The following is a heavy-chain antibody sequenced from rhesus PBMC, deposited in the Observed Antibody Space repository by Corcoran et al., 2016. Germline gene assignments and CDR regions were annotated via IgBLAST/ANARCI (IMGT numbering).Heavy chain of an antibody. Sequence: QVTLKESGPALVKPTQTLTLTCTFSGFSLSTSGMGVGWIRQPPGKPLVWLANLYWDDDKRYSTSLKSRLTISKDTSKNQVVLTMTNMDPVDTATYYCARAHYYNFWSGYYTGYFDYWGQGVLVTVSS. J-gene: IGHJ4*01. CDR1: GFSLSTSGMG. V-gene: IGHV2-1*01. CDR2: LYWDDDK. D-gene: IGHD3-3*01. CDR3: ARAHYYNFWSGYYTGYFDY.